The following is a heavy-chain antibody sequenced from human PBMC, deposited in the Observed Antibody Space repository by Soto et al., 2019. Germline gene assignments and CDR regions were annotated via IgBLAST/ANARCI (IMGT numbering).Heavy chain of an antibody. CDR2: YSGTT. J-gene: IGHJ4*02. D-gene: IGHD3-16*01. CDR1: GASISRDH. CDR3: ATYTAGGGGRGY. Sequence: QVQLQESGPGLVKPSETLSLTCTVSGASISRDHWNWIRQPPGKGLEWIGEYSGTTNYNPSLRSRVTITVATSNNQFSFKLRSVPAADPAVYFCATYTAGGGGRGYWGQGTLVTVSS. V-gene: IGHV4-59*08.